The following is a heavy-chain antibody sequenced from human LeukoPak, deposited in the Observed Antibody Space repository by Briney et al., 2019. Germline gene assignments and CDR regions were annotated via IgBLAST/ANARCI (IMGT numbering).Heavy chain of an antibody. V-gene: IGHV4-34*01. Sequence: SETLSLTCAVYGGSFSGYYWSWIRQPPGKGLEWIGEINHSGSTNYNPSLKSRVTISVDTSKNQFSLKLSSVTAADTAVYYCARGRDGYGDWFDPWGQGTLVTVSS. CDR2: INHSGST. J-gene: IGHJ5*02. D-gene: IGHD5-24*01. CDR1: GGSFSGYY. CDR3: ARGRDGYGDWFDP.